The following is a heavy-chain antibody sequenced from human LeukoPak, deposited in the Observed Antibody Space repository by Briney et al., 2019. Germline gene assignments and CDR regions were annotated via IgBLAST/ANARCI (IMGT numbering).Heavy chain of an antibody. V-gene: IGHV3-30*03. Sequence: GGSLRLSCAASGFTFSSYGMDWVRQAPGKGLEWVAGISYDGSSQKYADSVKGRFTISRDNSKSTLSLQINSLRTEDTAVYYCARVIMRNDVALDYWGQGTLVTVSS. CDR3: ARVIMRNDVALDY. CDR2: ISYDGSSQ. D-gene: IGHD1-1*01. J-gene: IGHJ4*02. CDR1: GFTFSSYG.